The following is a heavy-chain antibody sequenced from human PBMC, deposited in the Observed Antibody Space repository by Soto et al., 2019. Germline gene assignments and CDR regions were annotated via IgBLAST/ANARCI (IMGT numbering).Heavy chain of an antibody. V-gene: IGHV4-59*08. D-gene: IGHD6-6*01. J-gene: IGHJ6*03. CDR2: IYYSGST. CDR1: GGSISSYY. Sequence: SETLSLTCTVSGGSISSYYWSWIRQPPGKGLEWIGYIYYSGSTNYNPSLKSRVTISVDTSKNQFSLKLSSVTAADTAVYYCAKTSYRSSPRYYYYYMDVGGKGTTVTVSS. CDR3: AKTSYRSSPRYYYYYMDV.